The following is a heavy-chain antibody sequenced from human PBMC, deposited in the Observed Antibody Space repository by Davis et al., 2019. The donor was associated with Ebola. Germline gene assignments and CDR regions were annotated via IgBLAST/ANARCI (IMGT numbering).Heavy chain of an antibody. V-gene: IGHV3-11*01. J-gene: IGHJ6*02. CDR3: AREGIAVAGGGAIYYYYYGMDV. CDR2: ISSSGSTI. Sequence: GGSLRLSCAASGFTFSDYYMSWIRQAPGKGLEWVSYISSSGSTIYYADSVKGRFTNSRDNAKNSLYLQMNSLRAEDTAVYYCAREGIAVAGGGAIYYYYYGMDVWGQGTTVTVSS. D-gene: IGHD6-19*01. CDR1: GFTFSDYY.